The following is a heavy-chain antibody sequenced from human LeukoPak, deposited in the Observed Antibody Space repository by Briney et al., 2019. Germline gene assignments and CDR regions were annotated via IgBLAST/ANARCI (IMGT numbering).Heavy chain of an antibody. CDR1: GYSLTDSS. J-gene: IGHJ5*02. Sequence: ASVKVSCKVSGYSLTDSSMHWVRQAPGKGLEWMGGFEPEDGKRIYAQKFQGRVTLTEDTSTDTAYMELSSLISEDTAVYYCAKGSGWQLMDWFDPWGQGTPVTVSS. D-gene: IGHD2-8*01. CDR3: AKGSGWQLMDWFDP. CDR2: FEPEDGKR. V-gene: IGHV1-24*01.